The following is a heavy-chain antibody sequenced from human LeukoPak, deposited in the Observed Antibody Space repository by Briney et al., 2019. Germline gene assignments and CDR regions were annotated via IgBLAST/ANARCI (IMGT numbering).Heavy chain of an antibody. CDR1: GGSISSSTYY. Sequence: PSETLSLTCTVSGGSISSSTYYWGWIRQPPGKGLEWIGSIYYTGSTYYNPSLKSRVTRSVDSSKNQVSLKQSSVTAADTAWYYCGRQYNRGWDIDYWGQGTLVTVSS. V-gene: IGHV4-39*01. J-gene: IGHJ4*02. CDR3: GRQYNRGWDIDY. CDR2: IYYTGST. D-gene: IGHD6-19*01.